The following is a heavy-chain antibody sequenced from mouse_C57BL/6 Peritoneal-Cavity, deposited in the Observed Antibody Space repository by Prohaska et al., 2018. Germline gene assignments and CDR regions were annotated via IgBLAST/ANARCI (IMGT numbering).Heavy chain of an antibody. CDR3: ERSLFAD. Sequence: PGASVKISCKASGYTFTDYYMNWVKQSHGKSLEWIGDINPNNGGTSYNQKFKGKATLTVDKSSMTVYMVRRSLTSEDSAVYYCERSLFADWGQGTLVTVSA. CDR2: INPNNGGT. CDR1: GYTFTDYY. D-gene: IGHD6-1*01. J-gene: IGHJ3*01. V-gene: IGHV1-26*01.